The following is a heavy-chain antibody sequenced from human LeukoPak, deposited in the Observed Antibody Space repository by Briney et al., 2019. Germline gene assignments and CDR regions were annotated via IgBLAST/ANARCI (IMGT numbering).Heavy chain of an antibody. V-gene: IGHV4-61*01. D-gene: IGHD3-22*01. CDR1: GGSISSSSYY. CDR2: IYHSGST. Sequence: SETLSLTCTVSGGSISSSSYYWSWIRQPPGKGLEWIGYIYHSGSTNYNPSLKSRVTISVDTFKTQFSLKLSSVTAADTAVYYCARDKRDAYDNSGYIEAFDIWGQGTMVTVSS. CDR3: ARDKRDAYDNSGYIEAFDI. J-gene: IGHJ3*02.